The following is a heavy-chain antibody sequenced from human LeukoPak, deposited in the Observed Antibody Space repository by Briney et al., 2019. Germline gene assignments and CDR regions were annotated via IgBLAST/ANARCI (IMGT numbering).Heavy chain of an antibody. CDR1: GFTFSSYA. V-gene: IGHV3-23*01. CDR3: ARDTIQLGKLYYFDY. CDR2: ISGSGGST. J-gene: IGHJ4*02. D-gene: IGHD5-18*01. Sequence: GGSLRLSCAASGFTFSSYAVSWVRQAPGKGLEWVSAISGSGGSTYYADSVKGRFSISRDNAKNSLYLQMNSLRAEDTAVYYCARDTIQLGKLYYFDYWGQGTLVTVSS.